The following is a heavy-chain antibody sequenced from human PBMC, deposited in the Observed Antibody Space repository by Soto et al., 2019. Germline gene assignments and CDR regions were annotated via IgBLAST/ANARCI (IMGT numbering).Heavy chain of an antibody. Sequence: PVVSLRLSCAASGFTVSSYSMNWVRQAPGKVLEWVSYISSSSSTIYYADSVKGRFTISRDNAKNSLYLQMNSLRDEDTAVYYCARELRPRITIFGVAYYYYYAMDVWGQGTTVTVS. V-gene: IGHV3-48*02. J-gene: IGHJ6*02. CDR3: ARELRPRITIFGVAYYYYYAMDV. CDR1: GFTVSSYS. CDR2: ISSSSSTI. D-gene: IGHD3-3*01.